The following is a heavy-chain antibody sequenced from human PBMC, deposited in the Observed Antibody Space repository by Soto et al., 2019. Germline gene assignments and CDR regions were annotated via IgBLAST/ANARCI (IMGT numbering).Heavy chain of an antibody. D-gene: IGHD3-10*01. V-gene: IGHV4-34*01. Sequence: SETLSLTCGVYGGSIRGYYWSWIRQSPGKGLEWIGDINDNGGTNYNPSLKSRVTTSLDTSKKQVSLMVSSVTAADTAVYYCARGRYSYKTIYYKFYYSALDVWGQGTTVTVSS. CDR3: ARGRYSYKTIYYKFYYSALDV. CDR2: INDNGGT. CDR1: GGSIRGYY. J-gene: IGHJ6*02.